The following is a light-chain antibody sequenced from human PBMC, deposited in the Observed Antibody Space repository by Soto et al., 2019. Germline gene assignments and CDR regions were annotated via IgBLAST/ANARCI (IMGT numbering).Light chain of an antibody. V-gene: IGKV1-39*01. J-gene: IGKJ2*01. CDR2: GAS. CDR3: QQSYSTPRT. Sequence: DIQMTQSPSSLSASVGDRVTITCRPSQTISSNLNWYQQKPGKPPKLLIYGASSLQRGVPSWFSGSGSGTDFTLTISSLQPEDFAPYYCQQSYSTPRTFGQGTKLEIK. CDR1: QTISSN.